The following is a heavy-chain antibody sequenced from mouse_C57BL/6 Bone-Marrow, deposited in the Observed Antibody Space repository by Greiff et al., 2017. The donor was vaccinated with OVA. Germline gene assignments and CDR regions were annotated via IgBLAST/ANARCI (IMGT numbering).Heavy chain of an antibody. V-gene: IGHV5-9-1*02. D-gene: IGHD1-1*01. Sequence: EVKLVESGEGLVKPGGSLKLSCAASGFTFSSYAMSWVRQTPEKRLEWVAYISSGGDYIYYADTVKGRFTISRDNARNTLYLQMSSLKSEDTAMYYCTRDHYGRRYYAMDYWGQVTSVTVSS. CDR1: GFTFSSYA. CDR3: TRDHYGRRYYAMDY. CDR2: ISSGGDYI. J-gene: IGHJ4*01.